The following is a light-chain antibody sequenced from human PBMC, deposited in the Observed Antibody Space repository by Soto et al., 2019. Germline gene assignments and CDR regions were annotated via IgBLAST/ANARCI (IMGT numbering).Light chain of an antibody. CDR3: RSYTSDSSYV. Sequence: SSPRLPASVSRSPGQTISISRPANSSNVGLYEYVSWYQQRTGKAPQLLLYAVSNRPSGVANRFSASKSGNTASLFISGLQAEDEADYYCRSYTSDSSYVFGCGTKVTGL. J-gene: IGLJ1*01. V-gene: IGLV2-14*01. CDR1: SSNVGLYEY. CDR2: AVS.